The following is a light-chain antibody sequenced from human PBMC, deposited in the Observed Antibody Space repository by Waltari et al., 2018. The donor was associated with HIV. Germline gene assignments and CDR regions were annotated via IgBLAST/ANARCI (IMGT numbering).Light chain of an antibody. CDR2: EVS. Sequence: QSALTQPPSASGSPGQSVTIPCTGTSSDVGGYNYVSWYQQHPGKAPKLMIYEVSKRPSGVPDRFSGSKSGNTASLTVSGLQAEDEADYYCSSYAGSNTHVVFGGGTELTVL. V-gene: IGLV2-8*01. J-gene: IGLJ2*01. CDR1: SSDVGGYNY. CDR3: SSYAGSNTHVV.